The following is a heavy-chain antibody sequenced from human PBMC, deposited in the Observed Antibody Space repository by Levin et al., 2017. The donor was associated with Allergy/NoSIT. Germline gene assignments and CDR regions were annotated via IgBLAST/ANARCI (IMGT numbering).Heavy chain of an antibody. CDR1: GFTFSGSA. Sequence: GESLKISCAASGFTFSGSAMHWVRQASGKGLEWIGRIRSKAHSYATAYGASMKDRFTISRDDSKNTAYLQVNSLYTEDAAVYYCVRHVDGSSWLDWGQGTLVTVSS. CDR3: VRHVDGSSWLD. J-gene: IGHJ4*02. CDR2: IRSKAHSYAT. D-gene: IGHD6-13*01. V-gene: IGHV3-73*01.